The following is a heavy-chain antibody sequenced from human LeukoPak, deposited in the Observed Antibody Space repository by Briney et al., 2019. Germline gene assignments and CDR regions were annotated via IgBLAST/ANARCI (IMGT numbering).Heavy chain of an antibody. J-gene: IGHJ6*03. V-gene: IGHV1-2*02. CDR3: ARDSLNRRGYGDSRWYYYYYMDV. CDR1: GYTFTGYY. D-gene: IGHD4-17*01. Sequence: ASVKVSCKASGYTFTGYYMHWVRQAPGQGLEWMGWINPNSGGTNYAQKFQGRVTMTRDMSTSTVYMDLSSLRSEDTAVYYCARDSLNRRGYGDSRWYYYYYMDVWGKGTTVTVSS. CDR2: INPNSGGT.